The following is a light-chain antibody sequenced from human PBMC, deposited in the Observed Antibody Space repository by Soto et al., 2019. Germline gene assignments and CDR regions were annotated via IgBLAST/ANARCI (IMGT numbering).Light chain of an antibody. CDR1: QTISSSY. CDR3: HHYGSSPYT. CDR2: GAS. V-gene: IGKV3-20*01. J-gene: IGKJ2*01. Sequence: EIVLTQSPGTLSLSAGERATLSCRASQTISSSYLGWYQQRPGQAPRLLIYGASSRATGVPDRFSGSGSGTDFTLTISRLEPEDFAVYYCHHYGSSPYTFGQGTKVDIK.